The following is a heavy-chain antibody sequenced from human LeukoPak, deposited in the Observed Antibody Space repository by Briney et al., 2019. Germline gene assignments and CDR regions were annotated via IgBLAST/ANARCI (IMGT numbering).Heavy chain of an antibody. CDR1: GFTFSSYA. Sequence: LTGGSLRLSCAASGFTFSSYAMSWVRQAPGKGLEWVSAISGSGGSTYYADSVKGRFTISRDNSKNTLYLQVNSLRAEDTAVYYCAKEHVVVPAATSDWFDPWGQGTLVTVSS. D-gene: IGHD2-2*01. V-gene: IGHV3-23*01. CDR3: AKEHVVVPAATSDWFDP. J-gene: IGHJ5*02. CDR2: ISGSGGST.